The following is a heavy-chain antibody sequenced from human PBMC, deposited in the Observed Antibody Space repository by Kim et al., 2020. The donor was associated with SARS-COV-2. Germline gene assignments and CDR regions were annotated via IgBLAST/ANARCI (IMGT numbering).Heavy chain of an antibody. CDR3: ARDIPLYGTWSGASFEH. CDR2: ISPHSGDT. D-gene: IGHD3-3*01. Sequence: ASVKVSCKASGYTFSGYYIHWVRQAPGQRLEWMGWISPHSGDTVSAQKFQGRVTLTTDTSISTAYMELSSLRSDDTAFYYCARDIPLYGTWSGASFEHWGQGTLVTVST. V-gene: IGHV1-2*02. CDR1: GYTFSGYY. J-gene: IGHJ4*02.